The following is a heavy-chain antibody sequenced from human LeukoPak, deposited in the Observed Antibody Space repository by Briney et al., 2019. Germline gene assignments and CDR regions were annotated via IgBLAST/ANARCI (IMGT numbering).Heavy chain of an antibody. Sequence: GASVKVSCKASGFTFSSYSMNWVRQAPGKGLEWVSSISSSSSYIYYADSMKGRFTISRDNAKNSLYLQMNSLRAEDTAVYYCARGTWWELRYYFDYWGQGTLVTVSS. CDR2: ISSSSSYI. V-gene: IGHV3-21*01. D-gene: IGHD1-26*01. CDR1: GFTFSSYS. CDR3: ARGTWWELRYYFDY. J-gene: IGHJ4*02.